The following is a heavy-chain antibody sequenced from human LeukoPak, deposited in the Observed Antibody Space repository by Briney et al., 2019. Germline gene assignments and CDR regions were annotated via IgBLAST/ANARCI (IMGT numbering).Heavy chain of an antibody. CDR2: IGPTGSDR. CDR3: ATETNGRHYDY. D-gene: IGHD1-14*01. Sequence: GGSLRLSCTASGLTFSTSGFNWVRQAPGKGLEWVASIGPTGSDRYHADSIKGRFTISRDNANNFLYLQMNSLRAEDTAVYYCATETNGRHYDYWGQGTLLAVSS. CDR1: GLTFSTSG. J-gene: IGHJ4*02. V-gene: IGHV3-21*06.